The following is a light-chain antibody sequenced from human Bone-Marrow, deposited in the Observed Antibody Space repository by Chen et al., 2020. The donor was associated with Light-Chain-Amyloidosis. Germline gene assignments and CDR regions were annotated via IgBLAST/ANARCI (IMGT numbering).Light chain of an antibody. V-gene: IGLV3-21*02. CDR1: NIGATS. J-gene: IGLJ3*02. CDR2: DDS. CDR3: QVWDRSSDRPV. Sequence: SYVLTQPSSVSVAPGQTATSACGGNNIGATSVHWYQQTPGQAPLLVGYDDSDRPSGIPERLSGSNSVNTATLTISRVEAGDEADYYCQVWDRSSDRPVFGGGTKLTVL.